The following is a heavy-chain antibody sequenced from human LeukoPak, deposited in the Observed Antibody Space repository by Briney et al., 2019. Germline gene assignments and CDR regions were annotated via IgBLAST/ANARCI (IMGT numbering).Heavy chain of an antibody. Sequence: SETLSLTCTVSGGSISSSDYYWGWIRQPPGKGLEWIGSISYTGSTFYNPSFQSLVTMSVDTSKNQFSLSLNSVTAAGTAVYYCARLMGYSSSQRFDYCGQGTLVTVSS. CDR2: ISYTGST. D-gene: IGHD6-13*01. CDR3: ARLMGYSSSQRFDY. J-gene: IGHJ4*02. CDR1: GGSISSSDYY. V-gene: IGHV4-39*07.